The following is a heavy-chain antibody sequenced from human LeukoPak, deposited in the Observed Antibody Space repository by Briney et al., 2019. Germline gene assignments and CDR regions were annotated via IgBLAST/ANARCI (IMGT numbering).Heavy chain of an antibody. CDR3: AKYSSSWYYYYYMDV. CDR2: ISGSGGST. D-gene: IGHD6-13*01. J-gene: IGHJ6*03. CDR1: GFTFSSYA. V-gene: IGHV3-23*01. Sequence: GGSLRLSCAASGFTFSSYAMSWVRQAPGKGLEWVSAISGSGGSTYYADSVKGRFTISRDNSKNTLYLQMNSLRAEDTAVYYCAKYSSSWYYYYYMDVWGKGTTVTVSS.